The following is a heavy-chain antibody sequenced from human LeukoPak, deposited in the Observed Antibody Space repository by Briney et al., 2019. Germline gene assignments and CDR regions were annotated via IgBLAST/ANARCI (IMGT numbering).Heavy chain of an antibody. V-gene: IGHV3-23*01. CDR3: ARDGGYSYGLNYYYGMDV. CDR1: GFTFTTYA. Sequence: GGSLRLSCSASGFTFTTYAMSWVRQAPGKGLEWVSAISGRGSSTYYADSVKAQFTISRDNSKNTLFQQMNSLRAEDTAVYYCARDGGYSYGLNYYYGMDVWGQGTTVTVSS. CDR2: ISGRGSST. D-gene: IGHD5-18*01. J-gene: IGHJ6*02.